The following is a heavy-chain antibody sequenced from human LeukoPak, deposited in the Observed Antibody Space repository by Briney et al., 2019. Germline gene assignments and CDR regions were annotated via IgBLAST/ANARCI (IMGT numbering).Heavy chain of an antibody. V-gene: IGHV1-18*01. CDR1: GYTFSSYG. CDR3: ATVKYSGSYFDP. CDR2: ISAQNGNT. J-gene: IGHJ5*02. D-gene: IGHD1-26*01. Sequence: ASVKVSCKASGYTFSSYGISWVRQAPGQGLEWMGWISAQNGNTNYAQKLQGRVTMTTDTSTSTAYMGLRTLRSDDTAVYYCATVKYSGSYFDPWGQGTLVTVSS.